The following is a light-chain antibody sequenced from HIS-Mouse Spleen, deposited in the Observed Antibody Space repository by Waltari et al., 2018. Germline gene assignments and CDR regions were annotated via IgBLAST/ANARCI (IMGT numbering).Light chain of an antibody. J-gene: IGKJ2*01. V-gene: IGKV2-30*02. Sequence: DVVMTQSPLSLPVTLGQPASISCRSSQSLVHSDGNTYLNWFQQRPGQSPRSLIYKVSNRDYGVPDRFSGSGSGTDFTLKISRVEAEDVGVYYCMQGTHWPITFGQGTKLEIK. CDR3: MQGTHWPIT. CDR1: QSLVHSDGNTY. CDR2: KVS.